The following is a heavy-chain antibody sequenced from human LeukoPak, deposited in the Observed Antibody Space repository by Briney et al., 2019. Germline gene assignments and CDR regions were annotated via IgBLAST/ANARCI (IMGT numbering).Heavy chain of an antibody. V-gene: IGHV3-23*01. CDR1: GFTISSYA. Sequence: GGSLRLSCAASGFTISSYAMSWVRQAPGKGLEWVSAISGSGGSTYYAASVKGRSTISRDNSKITLYLQMNNLRAEDTAVYYCAKDGAWFNPWGQGTLVTVSS. J-gene: IGHJ5*02. CDR3: AKDGAWFNP. CDR2: ISGSGGST.